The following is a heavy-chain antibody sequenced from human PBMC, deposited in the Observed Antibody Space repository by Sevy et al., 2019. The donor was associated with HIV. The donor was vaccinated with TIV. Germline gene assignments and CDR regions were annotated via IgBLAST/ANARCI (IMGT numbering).Heavy chain of an antibody. Sequence: GGSLRLSCAASGFSFSSYWMSWVGQAPGKGLEWVANIKQDGREKYYVDSVKGRFTISRDNAKNSLYLQMNSLRAEDTAVYYCARALEYDYVWGSSTPRGYAFDIWGQWTMVTVSS. D-gene: IGHD3-16*01. CDR3: ARALEYDYVWGSSTPRGYAFDI. J-gene: IGHJ3*02. V-gene: IGHV3-7*01. CDR2: IKQDGREK. CDR1: GFSFSSYW.